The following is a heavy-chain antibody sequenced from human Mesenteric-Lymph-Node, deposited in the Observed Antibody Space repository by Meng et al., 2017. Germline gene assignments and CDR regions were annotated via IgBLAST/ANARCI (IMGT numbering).Heavy chain of an antibody. Sequence: GGSLRLSCAASGFTFSSYEMNWVRQAPGKGLEWVSYISSSGSTIYYADSVKGRFTISRDNAKNSLYLQMNSLRAEDTAVYYCARDAAYCGGDCYSVFGAFDIWGQGTMVTVSS. CDR2: ISSSGSTI. CDR1: GFTFSSYE. CDR3: ARDAAYCGGDCYSVFGAFDI. J-gene: IGHJ3*02. D-gene: IGHD2-21*02. V-gene: IGHV3-48*03.